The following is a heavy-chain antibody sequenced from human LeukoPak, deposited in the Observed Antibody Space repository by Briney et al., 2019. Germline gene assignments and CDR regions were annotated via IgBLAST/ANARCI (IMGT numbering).Heavy chain of an antibody. J-gene: IGHJ4*02. V-gene: IGHV4-34*01. Sequence: SETLSLTCAVYGGPFSGYYWSWIRQPPGKGLEWIGEINHSGSTNYNPSLKSRVTISVDTSKNQFSLKLSSVTAADTAVYYCAIESGDYFDYWGQGTLVTVSS. CDR1: GGPFSGYY. CDR2: INHSGST. CDR3: AIESGDYFDY. D-gene: IGHD4-17*01.